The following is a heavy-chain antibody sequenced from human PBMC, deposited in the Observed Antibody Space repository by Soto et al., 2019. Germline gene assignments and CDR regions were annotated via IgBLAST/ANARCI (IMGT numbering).Heavy chain of an antibody. J-gene: IGHJ6*02. Sequence: ASVKVSCKASGGTFSSYAIGWVRQAPGQGLEWMGGIIPIFGTANYAQKFQGRVTITADESTSTAYMELSSLRSEDTAVYYCARDQDSYGFGYYYYGMDVWGQGTTVTVSS. CDR3: ARDQDSYGFGYYYYGMDV. D-gene: IGHD5-18*01. CDR2: IIPIFGTA. CDR1: GGTFSSYA. V-gene: IGHV1-69*13.